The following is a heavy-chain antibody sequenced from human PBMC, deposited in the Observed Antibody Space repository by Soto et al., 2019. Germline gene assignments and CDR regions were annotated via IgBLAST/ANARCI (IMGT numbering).Heavy chain of an antibody. J-gene: IGHJ4*02. V-gene: IGHV1-24*01. CDR1: GYTLTELS. CDR2: FDPEDGET. D-gene: IGHD2-8*01. Sequence: ASVKVSCKVSGYTLTELSMHWVRQAPGKGLEWMGGFDPEDGETIYAQKFQGRVTMTEDTSTDTAYMELSSLRSEDTAVYYCATGRVDIVLMVYAIRDPLPFYWGQGTLVTVSS. CDR3: ATGRVDIVLMVYAIRDPLPFY.